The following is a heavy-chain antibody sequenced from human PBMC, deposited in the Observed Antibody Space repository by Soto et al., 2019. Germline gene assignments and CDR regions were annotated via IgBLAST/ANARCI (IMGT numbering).Heavy chain of an antibody. CDR1: GGSFSGYY. CDR3: ARGREFDY. J-gene: IGHJ4*02. CDR2: INHSGST. V-gene: IGHV4-34*01. Sequence: LSLTCAVYGGSFSGYYWSWIRQPPGKGLEWIGEINHSGSTNYNPSLKSRVTISVDTSKNQFSLKLSSVTAADTAVYYCARGREFDYWGQGTLVTVSS.